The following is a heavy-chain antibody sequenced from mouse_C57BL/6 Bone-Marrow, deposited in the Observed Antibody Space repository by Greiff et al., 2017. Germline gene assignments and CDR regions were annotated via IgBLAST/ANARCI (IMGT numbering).Heavy chain of an antibody. CDR1: GFSLTSYG. CDR2: KWGGGST. D-gene: IGHD2-3*01. CDR3: ARNGDGYYLAWFAY. V-gene: IGHV2-2*01. Sequence: VQLQQSGPGLVQPSQSLSITSTVSGFSLTSYGVHWVRQSPGKGLEWRGVKWGGGSTDYNAAFISRLSISKDNSKSQVFFKMNSLQADDTAIYYCARNGDGYYLAWFAYWGQGTLVTVSA. J-gene: IGHJ3*01.